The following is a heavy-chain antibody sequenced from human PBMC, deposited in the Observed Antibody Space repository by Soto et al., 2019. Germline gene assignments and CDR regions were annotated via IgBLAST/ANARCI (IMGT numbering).Heavy chain of an antibody. V-gene: IGHV1-18*01. CDR3: AREWRETLMAHDYFDY. CDR1: GFTFTSYG. D-gene: IGHD2-8*01. Sequence: ASVKVSCKASGFTFTSYGICWVRQAPRQGLEWMGWISAYNGNTNYAQKLQGRVTMTTDTSTSTAYMELRSLRSDDTAVYYCAREWRETLMAHDYFDYWGQGTLVTVSS. J-gene: IGHJ4*02. CDR2: ISAYNGNT.